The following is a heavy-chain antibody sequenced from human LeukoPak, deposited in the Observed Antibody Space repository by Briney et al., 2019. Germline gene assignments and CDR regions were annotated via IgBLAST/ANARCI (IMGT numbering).Heavy chain of an antibody. D-gene: IGHD1-26*01. CDR2: FDPEDGET. CDR3: ARVESWEHSGSSQDAFDI. J-gene: IGHJ3*02. CDR1: GYTLTELS. Sequence: ASVKVSCKVSGYTLTELSMHWVRQAPGKGLEWMGGFDPEDGETIYAQKFQGRVTMTEDTSTDTAYMELSSLRSEDTAVYYCARVESWEHSGSSQDAFDIWGQGTMVTVSS. V-gene: IGHV1-24*01.